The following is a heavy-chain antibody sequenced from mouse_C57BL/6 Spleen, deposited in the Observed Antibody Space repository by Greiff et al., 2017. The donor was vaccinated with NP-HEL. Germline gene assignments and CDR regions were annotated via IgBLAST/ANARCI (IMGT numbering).Heavy chain of an antibody. Sequence: VQLQQSGPELVKPGASVKISCKASGYSFTSYYIHWVKQRPGQGLEWIGWIYPGSGNTKYNEKFKGKATLTADTSSSTAYMQLSSLTSEDSAVYYCARMGLRRRSYYAMDYWGQGTSVTVSS. CDR1: GYSFTSYY. J-gene: IGHJ4*01. V-gene: IGHV1-66*01. D-gene: IGHD2-4*01. CDR3: ARMGLRRRSYYAMDY. CDR2: IYPGSGNT.